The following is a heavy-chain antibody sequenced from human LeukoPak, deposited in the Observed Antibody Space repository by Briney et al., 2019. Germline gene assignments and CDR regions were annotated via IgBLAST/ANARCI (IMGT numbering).Heavy chain of an antibody. D-gene: IGHD3-22*01. CDR2: ISSSSSTI. CDR3: ARDPVPFWSSGYSDY. Sequence: GGSLRLSCAASGFTFSSYSMNWVRQAPGKGLEWVSYISSSSSTIYYADSVKGRFTISRDNAKNSLYLQMNSLRAEDTAVYYCARDPVPFWSSGYSDYWGQGTLVTVSS. J-gene: IGHJ4*02. V-gene: IGHV3-48*04. CDR1: GFTFSSYS.